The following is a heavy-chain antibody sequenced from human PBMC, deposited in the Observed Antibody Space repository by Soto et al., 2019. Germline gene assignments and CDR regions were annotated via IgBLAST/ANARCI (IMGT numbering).Heavy chain of an antibody. V-gene: IGHV4-59*08. D-gene: IGHD2-21*01. Sequence: SETLSLTCTVSGCSISSYYWSWIRQPPGKGLEWIGYIYYSGSTNYNPSLKSRVTISADTSKNQFSLKLSSVTAADTAVYYCARAYGYYFDYWGQGTLVTVSS. CDR3: ARAYGYYFDY. CDR1: GCSISSYY. J-gene: IGHJ4*02. CDR2: IYYSGST.